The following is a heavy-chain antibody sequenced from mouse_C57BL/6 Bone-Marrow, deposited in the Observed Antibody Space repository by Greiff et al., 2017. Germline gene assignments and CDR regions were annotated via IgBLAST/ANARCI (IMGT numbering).Heavy chain of an antibody. J-gene: IGHJ2*01. CDR3: ARYRGVVPFDY. CDR1: GYTFTSYD. Sequence: QVQLKESGPELVKPGASVKLSCKASGYTFTSYDINWVKQRPGQGLEWIGWIYPRDGSTKYNEKFKGKATLTVDTTSSTAYMELHSLTSEDSAVYFCARYRGVVPFDYWGQGTTLTVSS. V-gene: IGHV1-85*01. D-gene: IGHD1-1*01. CDR2: IYPRDGST.